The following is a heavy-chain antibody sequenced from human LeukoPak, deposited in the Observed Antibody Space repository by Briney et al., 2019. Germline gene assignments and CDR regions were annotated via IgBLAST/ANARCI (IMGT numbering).Heavy chain of an antibody. CDR3: TRLAYDSSGYYSGYYYGMDV. Sequence: GGSLRLSCAASGFTFSGSAMHWVRQASGKGLEWVGRIRSKANSYATAYAASVKGRFTISRDDSKNTAYLQMNSLKTEDTAVYYCTRLAYDSSGYYSGYYYGMDVWGQGTTVTVSS. CDR2: IRSKANSYAT. J-gene: IGHJ6*02. V-gene: IGHV3-73*01. CDR1: GFTFSGSA. D-gene: IGHD3-22*01.